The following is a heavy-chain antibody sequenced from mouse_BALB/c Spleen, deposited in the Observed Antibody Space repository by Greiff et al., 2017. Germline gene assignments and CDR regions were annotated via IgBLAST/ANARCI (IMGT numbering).Heavy chain of an antibody. CDR2: ISYDGSN. Sequence: EVQLQQSGPGLVKPSQSLSLTCSVTGYSITSGYYWNWIRQFPGNKLEWMGYISYDGSNNYNPSLKNRISITRDTSKNQFFLKLNSVTTEDTATYYCARGEYGFAYWGQGTLVTVSA. J-gene: IGHJ3*01. CDR1: GYSITSGYY. D-gene: IGHD5-1*01. CDR3: ARGEYGFAY. V-gene: IGHV3-6*02.